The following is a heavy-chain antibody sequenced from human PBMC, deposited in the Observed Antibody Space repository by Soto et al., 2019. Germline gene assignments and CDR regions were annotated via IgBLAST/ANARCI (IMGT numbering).Heavy chain of an antibody. CDR3: ANILEYSGYYWGSYRFDY. J-gene: IGHJ4*02. CDR2: ISGSGGST. Sequence: EVQLLESGGGLVQPGGSLRLSCAASGFTFSSYAMSWVRQAPGKGLEWVSAISGSGGSTYYADSVKGRFTISRDNSQNTLYLQMNSLRAEDKAVYYCANILEYSGYYWGSYRFDYWGQGTLVTVSS. D-gene: IGHD3-16*02. V-gene: IGHV3-23*01. CDR1: GFTFSSYA.